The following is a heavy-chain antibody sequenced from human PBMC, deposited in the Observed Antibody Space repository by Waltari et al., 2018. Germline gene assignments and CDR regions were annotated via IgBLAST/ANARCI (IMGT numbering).Heavy chain of an antibody. Sequence: QVQLVQSGAEVKQPGASVRVSCKASGYTFTSYDSTWLRQATRQGLEGMGWMNPNSGNTGYAQKFQGRVTITKNSSKSTAYMELSSLRSEDTAVYYCARAYYYDSSGYYNWFDPWGQGTLVTVSS. CDR1: GYTFTSYD. V-gene: IGHV1-8*03. CDR2: MNPNSGNT. J-gene: IGHJ5*02. CDR3: ARAYYYDSSGYYNWFDP. D-gene: IGHD3-22*01.